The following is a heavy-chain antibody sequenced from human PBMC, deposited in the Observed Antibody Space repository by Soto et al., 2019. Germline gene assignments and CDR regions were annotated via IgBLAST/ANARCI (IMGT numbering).Heavy chain of an antibody. Sequence: PSEALSLTCTVSGGSISSGGYYWSWIRQHPGKGLAWIGYIYYSGSTYYNPSLKSRVTRSVDTSQNQFSLKLSSVTAEDTAAFYCASASARVYAIGATGPFDPWGQGTLVTVSS. CDR1: GGSISSGGYY. V-gene: IGHV4-31*03. CDR2: IYYSGST. J-gene: IGHJ5*02. D-gene: IGHD2-8*01. CDR3: ASASARVYAIGATGPFDP.